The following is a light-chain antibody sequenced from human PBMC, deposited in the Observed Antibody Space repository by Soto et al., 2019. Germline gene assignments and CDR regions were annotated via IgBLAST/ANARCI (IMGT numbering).Light chain of an antibody. J-gene: IGKJ1*01. V-gene: IGKV3-20*01. CDR1: QSVSSSY. CDR2: DTS. CDR3: QQYDSSPWT. Sequence: VVITQSPGTLWFSPGEREILARSSSQSVSSSYLAWNQQTPGQAPRLLVYDTSYRATGVPDRFSGSGSGTDFTLTISRLEPEDSAVYYCQQYDSSPWTFGQGTKV.